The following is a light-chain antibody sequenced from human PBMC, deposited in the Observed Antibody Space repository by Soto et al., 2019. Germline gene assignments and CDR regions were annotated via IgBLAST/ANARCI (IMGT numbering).Light chain of an antibody. J-gene: IGKJ5*01. CDR3: QQYGSSPIT. CDR1: QSVSSN. CDR2: GAS. Sequence: EVVMTQSPATLSVSPGERATLSCRASQSVSSNLAWYQQKHGQAPRLLIYGASTRATGIPARFSGSGSGTDFTLTISRLEPEDTAVYYCQQYGSSPITFGQGTRLEIK. V-gene: IGKV3-15*01.